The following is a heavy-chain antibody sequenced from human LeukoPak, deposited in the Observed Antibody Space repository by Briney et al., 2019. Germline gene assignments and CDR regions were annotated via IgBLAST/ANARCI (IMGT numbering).Heavy chain of an antibody. V-gene: IGHV4-38-2*02. CDR1: NYSITSGYF. Sequence: SETLSLTCAVSNYSITSGYFWGWIRQPPGKGLEWIASIYHSGTTCYSPSLRNRVTLFVDTSKNQFSLKLTSLTAADTAVYYCARDGVFHDSDGYSFDYWGQGTLVTVSS. J-gene: IGHJ4*02. CDR3: ARDGVFHDSDGYSFDY. D-gene: IGHD3-22*01. CDR2: IYHSGTT.